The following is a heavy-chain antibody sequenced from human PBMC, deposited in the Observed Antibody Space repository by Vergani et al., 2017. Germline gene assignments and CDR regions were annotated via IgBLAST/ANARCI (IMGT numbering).Heavy chain of an antibody. V-gene: IGHV3-23*01. CDR1: GFTFSSYA. D-gene: IGHD2-21*02. CDR3: AKHQLPAYCGGDCYWGRYFQH. CDR2: ISGSGGSP. J-gene: IGHJ1*01. Sequence: EVQLLESGGGLVQPGGSLRLSCAAPGFTFSSYAMSWVRQAPGKGLEWGSAISGSGGSPYYADSVKGRFTISRGDSKNTLYLQMNRLRAEDTAVYYCAKHQLPAYCGGDCYWGRYFQHWGQGTLVTVSS.